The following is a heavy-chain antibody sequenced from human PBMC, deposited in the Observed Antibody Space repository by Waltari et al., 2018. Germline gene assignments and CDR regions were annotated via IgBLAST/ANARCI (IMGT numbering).Heavy chain of an antibody. Sequence: QLQLQESGPGLVKPSETLSLTCPVPGGSISSSSYYWGWLRQPPGKGLEWIGSIYYSGSTYYNPSLKSRVTISVDTSKNQFSLKLSSVTAADTAVYYCARQNIVGATTYYFDYWGQGTLVTVSS. CDR2: IYYSGST. V-gene: IGHV4-39*01. CDR3: ARQNIVGATTYYFDY. D-gene: IGHD1-26*01. CDR1: GGSISSSSYY. J-gene: IGHJ4*02.